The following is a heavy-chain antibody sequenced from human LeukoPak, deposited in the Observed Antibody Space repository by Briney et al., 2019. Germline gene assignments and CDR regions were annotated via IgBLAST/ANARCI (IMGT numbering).Heavy chain of an antibody. CDR1: GDSISNYY. V-gene: IGHV4-59*08. Sequence: PSETLSLTCTVSGDSISNYYWSWIRQSPGKGLEWIGYIYHSGSINYKSSLKSRVTMSRDTSKNQLSLRLSSVTAADTAVYYCARYSSTFVYFEYWGQGALVTVSS. CDR3: ARYSSTFVYFEY. CDR2: IYHSGSI. D-gene: IGHD6-13*01. J-gene: IGHJ4*02.